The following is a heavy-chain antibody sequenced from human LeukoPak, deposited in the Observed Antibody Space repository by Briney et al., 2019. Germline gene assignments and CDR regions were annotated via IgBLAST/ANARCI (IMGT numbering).Heavy chain of an antibody. CDR3: ARGPSGSDY. CDR2: INPSSGGT. Sequence: ASVKVSCKVSGYTFTGYYLHWLRQAPGQGLEWMGRINPSSGGTNYAQKFRGRATMTRDTSINTAYMTLSSLRSDDTAVCYCARGPSGSDYWGQGTLVTVSS. J-gene: IGHJ4*02. D-gene: IGHD3-10*01. V-gene: IGHV1-2*06. CDR1: GYTFTGYY.